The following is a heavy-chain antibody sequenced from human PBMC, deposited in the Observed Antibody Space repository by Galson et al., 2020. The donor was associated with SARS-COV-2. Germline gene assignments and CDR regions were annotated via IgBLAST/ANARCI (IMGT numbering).Heavy chain of an antibody. Sequence: ETSETLSLTCTVSGGSISSTYYYWAWIRQTPGKGLQWIGSIYSSGSSHHNPSLKSRVTISVDTSKNQFSLKLSSVTAADTAVYFCARHRGSSSLYYGMDVWGQGTTVTVSS. V-gene: IGHV4-39*01. CDR2: IYSSGSS. D-gene: IGHD6-6*01. J-gene: IGHJ6*02. CDR3: ARHRGSSSLYYGMDV. CDR1: GGSISSTYYY.